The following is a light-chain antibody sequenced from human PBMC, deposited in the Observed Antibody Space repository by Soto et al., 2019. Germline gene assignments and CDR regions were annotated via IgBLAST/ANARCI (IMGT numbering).Light chain of an antibody. Sequence: QLVLTQSPSASASLGASVKLTCTLSSGHSSYAIAWHQQQPEKGPRYLMKLNSDGSHSKGDGIPDRFSGSSSGAERYLTIPSRQSEDEADYYCQTWGTGVVFGGGTKLTVL. CDR3: QTWGTGVV. J-gene: IGLJ2*01. CDR1: SGHSSYA. V-gene: IGLV4-69*01. CDR2: LNSDGSH.